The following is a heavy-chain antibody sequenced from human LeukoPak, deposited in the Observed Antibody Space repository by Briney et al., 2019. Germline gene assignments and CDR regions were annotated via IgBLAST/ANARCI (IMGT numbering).Heavy chain of an antibody. Sequence: ASVKVSCKVSGYTLTELSMHWVRQAPGQGLEWMAIINPSGGSTNYAQKFQGRVTMTRDTSTSTVYMELSSLRSEDTAVYYCAREDYYGIPYVFDIWGQGTMVTVSS. CDR3: AREDYYGIPYVFDI. J-gene: IGHJ3*02. D-gene: IGHD3-10*01. CDR2: INPSGGST. CDR1: GYTLTELS. V-gene: IGHV1-46*01.